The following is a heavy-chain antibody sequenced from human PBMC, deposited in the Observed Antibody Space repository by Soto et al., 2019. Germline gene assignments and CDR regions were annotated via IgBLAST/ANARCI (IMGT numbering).Heavy chain of an antibody. Sequence: AASVKVSCKASGGTFSSYAISWVRQAPGQGLEWMGGIIPIFGTANYAQKFQGRVTITADESTSTAYMELSSLRSEDTAVYYCARGLRESYYYYGMDVWGQGTTVTVSS. D-gene: IGHD3-10*01. CDR1: GGTFSSYA. CDR2: IIPIFGTA. V-gene: IGHV1-69*13. CDR3: ARGLRESYYYYGMDV. J-gene: IGHJ6*02.